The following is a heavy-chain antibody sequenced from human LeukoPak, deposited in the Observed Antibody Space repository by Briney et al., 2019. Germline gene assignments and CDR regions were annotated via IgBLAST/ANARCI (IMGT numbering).Heavy chain of an antibody. CDR1: GGSISSYY. V-gene: IGHV4-59*12. J-gene: IGHJ4*02. D-gene: IGHD6-13*01. Sequence: PSETLSLTCTVSGGSISSYYWSWIRQPPGKGLEWIGYIYYSGSTNYNPSLKSRVTMSVDTSKNQFSLKLSSVTAADTAVYYCARDLIAAAVYFDYWGQGTLVTVSS. CDR2: IYYSGST. CDR3: ARDLIAAAVYFDY.